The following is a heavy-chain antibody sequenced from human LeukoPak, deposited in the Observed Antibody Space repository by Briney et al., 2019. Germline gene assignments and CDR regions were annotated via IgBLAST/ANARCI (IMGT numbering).Heavy chain of an antibody. D-gene: IGHD6-13*01. V-gene: IGHV4-39*01. CDR1: GGSISSSSYY. J-gene: IGHJ4*02. CDR2: IYYSGGT. CDR3: ARWGSSWYDVDY. Sequence: RPSETLSLTCTVSGGSISSSSYYWGWIRQPPGKGLEWIGSIYYSGGTYYNPSLKSRVTISVDTSKNQFSLKLSSVTAADTAVYYCARWGSSWYDVDYWGQGTLVTVSS.